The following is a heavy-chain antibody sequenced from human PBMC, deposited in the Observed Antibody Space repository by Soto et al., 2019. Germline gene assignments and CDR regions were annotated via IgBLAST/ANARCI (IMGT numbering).Heavy chain of an antibody. Sequence: GGSRGLSCTAAGLTCSDYYMSWTRQAPGKGLEWVSYISSSGSTIYYADSVKGRFTISRDNAKNSLYLQMNSLRAEDTAVYYCARDLGVMAFDIWGQGTMVTVSS. CDR1: GLTCSDYY. D-gene: IGHD3-16*01. CDR2: ISSSGSTI. CDR3: ARDLGVMAFDI. V-gene: IGHV3-11*01. J-gene: IGHJ3*02.